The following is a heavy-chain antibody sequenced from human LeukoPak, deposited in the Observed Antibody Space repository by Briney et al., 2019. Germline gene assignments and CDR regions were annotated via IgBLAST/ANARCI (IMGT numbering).Heavy chain of an antibody. CDR2: IYYSGST. D-gene: IGHD3-22*01. Sequence: SETLSLTCTVSGGSISSSSYYWGWIRQPPGKGLEWIGSIYYSGSTYYSPSLKSRVTISVDTSKNQFSLKLSSVTAADTAVYYCARDDSSGYYVDYWGQGTLVTVSS. J-gene: IGHJ4*02. V-gene: IGHV4-39*02. CDR1: GGSISSSSYY. CDR3: ARDDSSGYYVDY.